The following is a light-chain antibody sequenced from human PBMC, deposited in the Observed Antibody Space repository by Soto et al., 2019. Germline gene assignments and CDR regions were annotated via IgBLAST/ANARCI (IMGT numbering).Light chain of an antibody. Sequence: DIVMTQSPATLSVSPGERPTLPSGASQVINPNLACYQQKPGQPPRLLIYGASTRATVIPARFSGSGSGTEFTLTISGLQADDFAVYYCQQYHHWPPKVTFGPGTRVDI. CDR3: QQYHHWPPKVT. J-gene: IGKJ3*01. CDR2: GAS. V-gene: IGKV3-15*01. CDR1: QVINPN.